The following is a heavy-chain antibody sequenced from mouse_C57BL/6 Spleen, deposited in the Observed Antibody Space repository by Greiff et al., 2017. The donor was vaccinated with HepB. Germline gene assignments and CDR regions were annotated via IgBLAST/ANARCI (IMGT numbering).Heavy chain of an antibody. CDR2: ISDGGSYT. CDR1: GFTFSSYA. V-gene: IGHV5-4*01. CDR3: ARDRDDGSQTPYAMDY. Sequence: EVQLVESGGGLVKPGGSLKLSCAASGFTFSSYAMSWVRQTPEKRLEWVATISDGGSYTYYPDDVKGRFTISRDNVKNNLYLQMSHLKSEDTAIDDCARDRDDGSQTPYAMDYWGQGTSVTVSS. J-gene: IGHJ4*01. D-gene: IGHD1-1*01.